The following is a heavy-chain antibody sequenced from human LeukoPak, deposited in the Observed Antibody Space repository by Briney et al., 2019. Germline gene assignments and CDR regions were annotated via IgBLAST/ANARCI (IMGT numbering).Heavy chain of an antibody. CDR1: GFTFSSYS. CDR2: ISSSSRYI. D-gene: IGHD6-13*01. J-gene: IGHJ4*02. V-gene: IGHV3-21*01. CDR3: AKGGIAAEKGLFDY. Sequence: GGSLRLSCAASGFTFSSYSMNWVRQAPGKGLEWVSSISSSSRYIYYADSVKGRFTISRDNAKNSLYLQMNSLRAEDTAVYYCAKGGIAAEKGLFDYWGQGTLVTVSS.